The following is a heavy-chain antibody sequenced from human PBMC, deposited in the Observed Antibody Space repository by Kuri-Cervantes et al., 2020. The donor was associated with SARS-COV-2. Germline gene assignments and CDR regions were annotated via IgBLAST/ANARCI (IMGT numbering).Heavy chain of an antibody. CDR3: ARVGEYSSSLDY. Sequence: GSLRLSCTVSGGSISSYYWSWIRQPPGKGLEWIEYIYYSGSTNYNPSLKSRVTISVDTSKNQFSLKLSSVTAADTAVYYCARVGEYSSSLDYWGQGTLVTVSS. CDR1: GGSISSYY. V-gene: IGHV4-59*01. CDR2: IYYSGST. D-gene: IGHD6-13*01. J-gene: IGHJ4*02.